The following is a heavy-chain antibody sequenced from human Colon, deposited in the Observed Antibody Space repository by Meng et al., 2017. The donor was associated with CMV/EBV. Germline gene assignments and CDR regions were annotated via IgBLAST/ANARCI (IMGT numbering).Heavy chain of an antibody. CDR2: ISDSGDRT. D-gene: IGHD2-15*01. Sequence: GGSLRLSWAASDFTFRNYAMTWVRRAPGRGLEAVSSISDSGDRTYYEDSVRGRFTISRDNSKDTLYLRMNTLSAEDTAIYYCARIIGHESGLYYHALDVWGQGTTVTVSS. V-gene: IGHV3-23*01. J-gene: IGHJ6*02. CDR1: DFTFRNYA. CDR3: ARIIGHESGLYYHALDV.